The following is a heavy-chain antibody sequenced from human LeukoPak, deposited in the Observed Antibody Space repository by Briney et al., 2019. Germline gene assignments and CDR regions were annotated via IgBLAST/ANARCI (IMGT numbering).Heavy chain of an antibody. V-gene: IGHV3-74*01. CDR1: GFTFRNYL. CDR2: INQDESKA. J-gene: IGHJ3*01. D-gene: IGHD5-24*01. Sequence: GGSLRLSCAVSGFTFRNYLMHWVRQAPGQGLVWVSRINQDESKAYADSVRGRFTVSRDNAKNLLYLHLSGLRAEDTAVYFCGRDGDGIDLWGQGTMVVVSS. CDR3: GRDGDGIDL.